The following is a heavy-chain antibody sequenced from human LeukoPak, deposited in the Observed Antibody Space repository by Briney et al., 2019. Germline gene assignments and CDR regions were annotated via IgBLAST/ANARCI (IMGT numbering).Heavy chain of an antibody. D-gene: IGHD3-16*01. CDR2: IIPIFGTA. V-gene: IGHV1-69*13. J-gene: IGHJ5*02. CDR1: GGTFSSYA. CDR3: ARGWESGLAWFDP. Sequence: GASVKVSCKASGGTFSSYAISWVRQAPGQGLEWMGGIIPIFGTANYAQKFQGRVTITADESTSTAYMELSSLRSEDTAVYYCARGWESGLAWFDPWGQGTLVTVSS.